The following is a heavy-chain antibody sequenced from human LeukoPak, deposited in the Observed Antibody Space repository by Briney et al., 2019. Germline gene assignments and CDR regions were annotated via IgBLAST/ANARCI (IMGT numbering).Heavy chain of an antibody. J-gene: IGHJ4*02. CDR2: INPNSGGT. Sequence: ASVKVSCKASGYTFTGYYMHWVRQAPGQGLEWMGWINPNSGGTNYAQKFQGRVTITRDTSISTAYMELSRLRSDDTAVYYCARGHNWNVPIDYWGQGTLVTVSS. CDR1: GYTFTGYY. V-gene: IGHV1-2*02. CDR3: ARGHNWNVPIDY. D-gene: IGHD1-1*01.